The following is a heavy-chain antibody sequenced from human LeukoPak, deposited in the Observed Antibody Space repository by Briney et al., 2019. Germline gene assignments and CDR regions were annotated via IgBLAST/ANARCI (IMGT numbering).Heavy chain of an antibody. CDR3: ARDYCGGDCYRGLDI. D-gene: IGHD2-21*02. J-gene: IGHJ3*02. CDR2: ISSSSSNI. V-gene: IGHV3-21*01. Sequence: GGSLRHSCAASGFTFSSYSINWVRQAPGKGLEWVSSISSSSSNIYYADSLKGRFTISRDNAKSSLYLQMNSLRAEDTAMYYCARDYCGGDCYRGLDIWGQGTMVTVSS. CDR1: GFTFSSYS.